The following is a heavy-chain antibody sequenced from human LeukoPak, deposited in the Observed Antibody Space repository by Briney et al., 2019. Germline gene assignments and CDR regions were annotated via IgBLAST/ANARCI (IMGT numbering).Heavy chain of an antibody. V-gene: IGHV1-69*13. Sequence: ASVKVSCKASGGTFSSYAISWVRQAPGRGLEWMGGIIPIFGTANYAQKFQGRVTITADESTSTAYMELSSLRSEDTAVYYCARAPTLLRYFDWLHIDYWGQGTLVTVSS. CDR1: GGTFSSYA. J-gene: IGHJ4*02. CDR2: IIPIFGTA. CDR3: ARAPTLLRYFDWLHIDY. D-gene: IGHD3-9*01.